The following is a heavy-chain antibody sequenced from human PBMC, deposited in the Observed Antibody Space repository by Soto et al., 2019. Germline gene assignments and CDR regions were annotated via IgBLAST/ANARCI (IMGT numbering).Heavy chain of an antibody. CDR2: ISGSGGST. CDR1: GFTFSSYA. Sequence: GGSLRLSCAASGFTFSSYAMSWVRHAPGKGLEWVSAISGSGGSTYYADSVKGRFTISRDNSKNTLYLQMNSLRAEDTAVYYCAKFPYSSSSPSVGLWGQGTLVTVSS. J-gene: IGHJ4*02. D-gene: IGHD6-6*01. CDR3: AKFPYSSSSPSVGL. V-gene: IGHV3-23*01.